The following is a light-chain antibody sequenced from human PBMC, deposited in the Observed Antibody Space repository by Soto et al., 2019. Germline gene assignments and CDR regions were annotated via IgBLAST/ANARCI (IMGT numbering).Light chain of an antibody. CDR2: DAS. CDR1: QGVGSN. Sequence: EVVLTQSPATLSLSPGERATLSCRASQGVGSNLAWYQQKPGRAPRLLIYDASNRATGIPARFSGSGSGTDFTLTISSLEPEDFAVYYCQQRSNWPITFGQGTRLEIK. J-gene: IGKJ5*01. V-gene: IGKV3-11*01. CDR3: QQRSNWPIT.